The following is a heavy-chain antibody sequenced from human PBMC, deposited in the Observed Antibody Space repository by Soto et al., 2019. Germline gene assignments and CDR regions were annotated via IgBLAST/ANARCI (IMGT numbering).Heavy chain of an antibody. V-gene: IGHV4-59*01. J-gene: IGHJ4*02. CDR3: ARSAYSNDWYFDY. Sequence: TSETLSLTCTVSGGSINSFYRSWLRQPPGKGLEWIGYIYYSGSTNYNPSLKSRVSISVDTSKNQFSLKLSSVTAADTAVYYCARSAYSNDWYFDYWGQGALVTVSS. CDR1: GGSINSFY. D-gene: IGHD6-19*01. CDR2: IYYSGST.